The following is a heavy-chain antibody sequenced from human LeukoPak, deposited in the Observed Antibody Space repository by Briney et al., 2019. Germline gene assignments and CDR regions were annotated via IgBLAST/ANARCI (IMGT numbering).Heavy chain of an antibody. CDR1: GFTFSSYW. CDR2: FYPEDGET. Sequence: GGSLRLSCAASGFTFSSYWMSWVRQAPGKGLEWMGGFYPEDGETIYAQKFQGRVTMTEDTSTDTAYMELSSLRSEDTAVYYCATKITHLPATASPSYYYYGMDVWGQGTTVTVSS. CDR3: ATKITHLPATASPSYYYYGMDV. J-gene: IGHJ6*02. V-gene: IGHV1-24*01. D-gene: IGHD2-2*01.